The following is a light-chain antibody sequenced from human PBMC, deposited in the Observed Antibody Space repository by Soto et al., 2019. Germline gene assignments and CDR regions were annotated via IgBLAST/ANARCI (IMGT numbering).Light chain of an antibody. V-gene: IGKV1-5*01. CDR2: DAS. J-gene: IGKJ1*01. CDR3: QQYNIYWT. CDR1: QSVSGY. Sequence: DIQMTQSPSSLSASVGDRVTITFRTSQSVSGYLNWYQQKPGKAPKLLIYDASVLESGVPSRFSGSGSGTEFTLTISSLQPDDFATYYCQQYNIYWTFGQGTKVDIK.